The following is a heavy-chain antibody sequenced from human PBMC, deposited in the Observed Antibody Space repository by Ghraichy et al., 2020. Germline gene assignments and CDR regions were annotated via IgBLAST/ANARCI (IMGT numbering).Heavy chain of an antibody. CDR1: GFTFSDST. V-gene: IGHV3-73*01. Sequence: GGSLRLSCAASGFTFSDSTMEWVRQAPGRGLEWVGHIRSKAINYATVYIASVRGRFTISRDDSNTAYLQMSSLTTEDTAVYYCARWVDGSDYGFDYWGQGTPVTVSS. CDR3: ARWVDGSDYGFDY. J-gene: IGHJ4*02. D-gene: IGHD4-17*01. CDR2: IRSKAINYAT.